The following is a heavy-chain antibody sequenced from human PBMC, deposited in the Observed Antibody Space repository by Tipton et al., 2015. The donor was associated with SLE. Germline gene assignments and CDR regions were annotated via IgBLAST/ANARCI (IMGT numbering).Heavy chain of an antibody. CDR3: ERGPSLRYFDWLSQPFDY. D-gene: IGHD3-9*01. V-gene: IGHV4-61*02. CDR2: FYTSGST. CDR1: GGSISSGRYY. J-gene: IGHJ4*02. Sequence: TLSLTCTVSGGSISSGRYYWSWIRQPAGKGLEWIGRFYTSGSTNYHPSLKRRVTISVNTSKNQFSLKLSSVTAADTAVYYCERGPSLRYFDWLSQPFDYCGQGTLVTVSS.